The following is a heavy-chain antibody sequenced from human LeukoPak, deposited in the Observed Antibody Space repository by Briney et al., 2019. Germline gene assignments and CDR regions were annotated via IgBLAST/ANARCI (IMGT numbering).Heavy chain of an antibody. CDR1: GGSFSGYY. D-gene: IGHD6-19*01. CDR2: INHSGST. V-gene: IGHV4-34*01. Sequence: SETLSLTCAVYGGSFSGYYWSWIRQPPGKGLEWIGEINHSGSTNYNPSLKSRVTISVDTSKNQFSLKLSSVTAADTAVYYCARGPPWGSGRYGGLWYWGQGTLVTVSS. J-gene: IGHJ4*02. CDR3: ARGPPWGSGRYGGLWY.